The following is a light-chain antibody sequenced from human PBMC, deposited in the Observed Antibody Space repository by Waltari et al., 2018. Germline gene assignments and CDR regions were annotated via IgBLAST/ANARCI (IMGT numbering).Light chain of an antibody. Sequence: AIRMTQSPSSFSASTGDTVTITCRANQSVTSYLAWYQQKPGRAPKLLLYAVSTLQSGVPSRFTGGGSETDFTLTINCLQSDDFATYYCQQYYYYPYTFGQGTKLEI. CDR1: QSVTSY. J-gene: IGKJ2*01. CDR3: QQYYYYPYT. V-gene: IGKV1-8*01. CDR2: AVS.